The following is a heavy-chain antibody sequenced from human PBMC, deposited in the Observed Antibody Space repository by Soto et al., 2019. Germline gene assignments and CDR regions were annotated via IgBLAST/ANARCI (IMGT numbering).Heavy chain of an antibody. CDR3: ARVGMVIIPTATAFDY. CDR1: GGSISTYY. J-gene: IGHJ4*02. Sequence: SDTLSLTCTVSGGSISTYYWSWIRQPAGKGLEWIGRIYASGSTNYNPSLKSRVTMSVATSKNQFSLKLSSVTAADTAVYYCARVGMVIIPTATAFDYWGQGTLVTVSS. CDR2: IYASGST. D-gene: IGHD2-2*01. V-gene: IGHV4-4*07.